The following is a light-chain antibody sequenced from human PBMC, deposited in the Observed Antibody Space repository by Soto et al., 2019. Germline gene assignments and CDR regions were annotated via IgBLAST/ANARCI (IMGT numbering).Light chain of an antibody. CDR3: ISYTSDSSHVV. V-gene: IGLV2-14*01. CDR2: EVS. Sequence: QSVLTQPASVSGSPGQSVTISCTGTSTDIGSFKYVSWYQQHPGKAPKLMIFEVSNRPSGVSNRFSGSKSGNTASLTISGLQAEDEADYFCISYTSDSSHVVFGGGTQLTVL. CDR1: STDIGSFKY. J-gene: IGLJ3*02.